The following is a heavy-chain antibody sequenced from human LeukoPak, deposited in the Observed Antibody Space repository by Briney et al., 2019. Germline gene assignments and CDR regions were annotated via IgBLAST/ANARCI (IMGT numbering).Heavy chain of an antibody. J-gene: IGHJ4*02. V-gene: IGHV1-24*01. CDR1: GYTLTELS. D-gene: IGHD3-3*01. Sequence: ASVKVSCKVSGYTLTELSMHWVRQAPGKGLEWMGGFDPEDGETIYAQKFQGRVTMTEDTSTDTAYMELSSLRSEVTAVYYCASLRTTIFGVARGLDYWGQGTLVTVSS. CDR3: ASLRTTIFGVARGLDY. CDR2: FDPEDGET.